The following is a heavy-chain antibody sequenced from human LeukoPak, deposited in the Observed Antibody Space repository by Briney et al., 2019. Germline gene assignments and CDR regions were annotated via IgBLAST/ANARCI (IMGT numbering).Heavy chain of an antibody. Sequence: GGSLRLSCAASGFTFSGCGMHWVRQAPGKGLEWVAFIWYDGRDKYYVDSVKGRFTISRDNSKNTLYLQMNSLRAEDTAMYYCANDPYSYGSYFDYWGQGTLVTVSS. CDR1: GFTFSGCG. CDR2: IWYDGRDK. V-gene: IGHV3-30*02. J-gene: IGHJ4*02. CDR3: ANDPYSYGSYFDY. D-gene: IGHD5-18*01.